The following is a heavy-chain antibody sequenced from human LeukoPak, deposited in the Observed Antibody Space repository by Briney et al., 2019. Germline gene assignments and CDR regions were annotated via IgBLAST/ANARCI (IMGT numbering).Heavy chain of an antibody. D-gene: IGHD3-3*01. V-gene: IGHV1-69*05. J-gene: IGHJ2*01. CDR3: ARGKEYDFWSGYSPDWYFDL. CDR1: GGTFSNYA. CDR2: VIPIFGTT. Sequence: ASVKVSCKAAGGTFSNYAISWVRQAPGQGLEWMGGVIPIFGTTNYAQKFQGRVTITTDESTSTAYMELSSLRSEDTAVYYCARGKEYDFWSGYSPDWYFDLWGRGTLGTVSS.